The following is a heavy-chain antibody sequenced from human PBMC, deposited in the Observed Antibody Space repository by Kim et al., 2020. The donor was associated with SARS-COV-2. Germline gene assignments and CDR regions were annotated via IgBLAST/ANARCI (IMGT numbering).Heavy chain of an antibody. Sequence: SVKVSCKTSGGTLNSYAMTWVRQGPGQGLEWMGRVVPMLDLTYLAERFQDRLTITADTSTGTVYMVLGGLTSDDTAVYYCATEEADNSGFRNDNWGQGTLVTVSS. V-gene: IGHV1-69*04. CDR3: ATEEADNSGFRNDN. CDR2: VVPMLDLT. J-gene: IGHJ4*02. CDR1: GGTLNSYA. D-gene: IGHD3-22*01.